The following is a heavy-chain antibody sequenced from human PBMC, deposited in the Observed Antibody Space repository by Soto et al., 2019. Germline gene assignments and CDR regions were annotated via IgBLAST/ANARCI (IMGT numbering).Heavy chain of an antibody. CDR2: IYYSGST. V-gene: IGHV4-31*03. CDR1: GGSISSGGYY. J-gene: IGHJ4*02. D-gene: IGHD3-22*01. CDR3: ERITYYYDSSVTNDY. Sequence: SETLSLTCTVSGGSISSGGYYWSWIRQHPGKGLEWIGYIYYSGSTYYNPSLKSRVTISVDTSKNQFSLKLSSVTAADTAVYYCERITYYYDSSVTNDYWGQGTLVTVYS.